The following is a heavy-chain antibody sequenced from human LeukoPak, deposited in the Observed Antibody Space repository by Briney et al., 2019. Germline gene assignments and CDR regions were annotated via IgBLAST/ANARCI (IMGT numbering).Heavy chain of an antibody. CDR3: ARAMAVRGVIPPLDY. J-gene: IGHJ4*02. Sequence: RGSLRLSCAASGFTFSSYGMHWVRQAPGKGLEWVAVIWYDGSNKYYADSVKGRFTISRDNSKNMLYLQMNSLRAEDTAVYYCARAMAVRGVIPPLDYWGQGTLVTVSS. D-gene: IGHD3-10*01. CDR1: GFTFSSYG. V-gene: IGHV3-33*01. CDR2: IWYDGSNK.